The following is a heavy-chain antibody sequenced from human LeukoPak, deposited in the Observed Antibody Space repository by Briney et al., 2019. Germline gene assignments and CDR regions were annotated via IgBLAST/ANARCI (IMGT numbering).Heavy chain of an antibody. D-gene: IGHD2-15*01. J-gene: IGHJ4*02. CDR3: ARDEDLLFDF. V-gene: IGHV3-30-3*01. Sequence: GRSLTLSCAASGFTFSSYAMHWVRQPAGKGLEWVAVISYDGSNKYYADSVKGRFTISRDNSKNTLYLQMNSLRAEDTAVYYCARDEDLLFDFWGQGTVVTVSS. CDR1: GFTFSSYA. CDR2: ISYDGSNK.